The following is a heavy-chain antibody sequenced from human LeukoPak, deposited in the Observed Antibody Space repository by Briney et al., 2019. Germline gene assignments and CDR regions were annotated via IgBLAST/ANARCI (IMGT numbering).Heavy chain of an antibody. J-gene: IGHJ4*02. CDR2: ISSSGSTI. D-gene: IGHD1-26*01. CDR1: GFTFSDYY. V-gene: IGHV3-11*01. CDR3: ARSSGSYLVIFDY. Sequence: GGSLRLSCAASGFTFSDYYMSWIRQAPGKGLEWISYISSSGSTIYYADSVKGRFTISRDNSKNTLYLQMNSLRAEDTAVYYCARSSGSYLVIFDYWGQGTLVTVSS.